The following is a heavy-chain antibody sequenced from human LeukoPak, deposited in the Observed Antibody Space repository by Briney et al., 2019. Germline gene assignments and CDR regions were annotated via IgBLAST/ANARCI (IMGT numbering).Heavy chain of an antibody. CDR1: GFTFSSYA. J-gene: IGHJ4*02. CDR2: ISGSGGST. D-gene: IGHD3-22*01. Sequence: GGSLRLSCAASGFTFSSYAMSWVRQAPGKGLEWVSAISGSGGSTYYADSVKGRFTISRDNSKNTLYLQMNSLRAEDTAVYYCAKARFGRRRIVVPIPFDYWGQGTLVTVSS. V-gene: IGHV3-23*01. CDR3: AKARFGRRRIVVPIPFDY.